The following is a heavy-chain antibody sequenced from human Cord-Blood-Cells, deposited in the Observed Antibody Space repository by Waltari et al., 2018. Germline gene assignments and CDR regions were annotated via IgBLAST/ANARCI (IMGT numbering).Heavy chain of an antibody. CDR2: ISSSSSYI. CDR1: GFTFRCYS. CDR3: ARMVAARAFDI. V-gene: IGHV3-21*01. J-gene: IGHJ3*02. Sequence: EVQLVEFGGGLVKPGGFLRLSCADFGFTFRCYSLTRVCLAPGKGLEWVSSISSSSSYIYYADSVKGRFTISRDNAKNSLYLQMNSLRAEDTAVYYCARMVAARAFDIWGQGTMVTVSS. D-gene: IGHD2-15*01.